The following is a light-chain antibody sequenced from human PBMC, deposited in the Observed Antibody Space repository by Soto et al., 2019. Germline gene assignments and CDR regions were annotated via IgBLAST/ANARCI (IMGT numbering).Light chain of an antibody. V-gene: IGKV1-5*03. CDR3: QQYYLYPPA. Sequence: DIQMTQSPSTLSASIGDRVTITCRASQNIHMDLAWYQQKPGKAPKLLIYRTSILESGVSFRFSGSGSETEFSLAISSLQPDDFATYFCQQYYLYPPAFGPGTKVEI. CDR1: QNIHMD. CDR2: RTS. J-gene: IGKJ3*01.